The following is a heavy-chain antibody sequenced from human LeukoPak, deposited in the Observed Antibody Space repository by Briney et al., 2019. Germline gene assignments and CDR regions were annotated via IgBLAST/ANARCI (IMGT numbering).Heavy chain of an antibody. V-gene: IGHV3-21*01. CDR2: ISSSSSYI. CDR3: ARGRGGIAAAGRIGWFDP. D-gene: IGHD6-13*01. Sequence: GGSLRLSCAASGSTFSSYSMNWVRQAPGKGLEWVSSISSSSSYIYYADSVKGRFTISRDNAKNSLYLQMNSLRAEDTAVYYCARGRGGIAAAGRIGWFDPWGQGTLVTVSS. J-gene: IGHJ5*02. CDR1: GSTFSSYS.